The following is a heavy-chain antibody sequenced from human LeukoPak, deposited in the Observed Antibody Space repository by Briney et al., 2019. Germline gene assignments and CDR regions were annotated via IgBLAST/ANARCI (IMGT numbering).Heavy chain of an antibody. V-gene: IGHV4-39*01. CDR2: IYIYSGST. J-gene: IGHJ6*02. CDR1: GGSISDSSYY. D-gene: IGHD3-10*01. Sequence: SETLSLTCTVSGGSISDSSYYWDWIRQPPGKGLEWIGSIYIYSGSTYYNPSLKSRVTISGDTSKNQFSLKLSSVTATDTAMYYCARISGSYYYAMDVWGQGTTVTVSS. CDR3: ARISGSYYYAMDV.